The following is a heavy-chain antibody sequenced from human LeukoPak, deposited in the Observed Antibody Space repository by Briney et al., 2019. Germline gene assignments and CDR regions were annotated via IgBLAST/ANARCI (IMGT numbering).Heavy chain of an antibody. CDR2: ISSSSTSI. Sequence: GGSLRLSCAASGFTFDDYAMHWVRQAPGRGLEWVSSISSSSTSIYYADSVKGRFTISRDSAKNSLYLQMSSLRAEDTAVYYCASGTYYYDAPSSYWGQGTLVTVSS. CDR3: ASGTYYYDAPSSY. V-gene: IGHV3-21*06. CDR1: GFTFDDYA. D-gene: IGHD3-22*01. J-gene: IGHJ4*02.